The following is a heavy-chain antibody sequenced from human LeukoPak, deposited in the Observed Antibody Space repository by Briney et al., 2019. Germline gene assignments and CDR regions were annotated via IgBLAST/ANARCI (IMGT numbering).Heavy chain of an antibody. CDR3: ARDYAWFGELLSSGLDY. V-gene: IGHV3-30*04. J-gene: IGHJ4*02. Sequence: GGSLRLSCAASGFTFSSYAMHWVRQAPGKGLEWVAVISYDGSNKYYADSVKGRFTISRDNSKNTLYLQMNSLRAEDTAVYYCARDYAWFGELLSSGLDYWGQGTLVTVSS. CDR2: ISYDGSNK. D-gene: IGHD3-10*01. CDR1: GFTFSSYA.